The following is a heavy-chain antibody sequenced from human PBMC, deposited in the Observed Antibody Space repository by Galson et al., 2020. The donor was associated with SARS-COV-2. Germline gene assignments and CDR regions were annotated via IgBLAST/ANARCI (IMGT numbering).Heavy chain of an antibody. D-gene: IGHD3-22*01. CDR1: GFTFSRYS. CDR3: ARDHPSYYYDSSGFDAFDI. Sequence: GGSLRLSCAASGFTFSRYSMNWVRQAPGKGLEWVSSISSSSSYIYYADSVKGRFTISRDNAKNSLYLQMNSLRAEDTAVYYCARDHPSYYYDSSGFDAFDIWGQGTMVTVSS. V-gene: IGHV3-21*01. J-gene: IGHJ3*02. CDR2: ISSSSSYI.